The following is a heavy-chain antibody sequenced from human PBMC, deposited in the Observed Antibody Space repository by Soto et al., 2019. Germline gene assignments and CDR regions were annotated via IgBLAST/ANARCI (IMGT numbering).Heavy chain of an antibody. CDR2: ISSRGTSI. CDR3: ARSWGYCYYFDF. D-gene: IGHD2-15*01. J-gene: IGHJ4*02. V-gene: IGHV3-11*01. Sequence: GGSLRLSCAASGFVFSDYYMTWIRQAPGQGPEWLSSISSRGTSISYADSVKGRFTISRDNIANSLFLNMNGLRAEDTAVYYCARSWGYCYYFDFWGQGTRVTVSS. CDR1: GFVFSDYY.